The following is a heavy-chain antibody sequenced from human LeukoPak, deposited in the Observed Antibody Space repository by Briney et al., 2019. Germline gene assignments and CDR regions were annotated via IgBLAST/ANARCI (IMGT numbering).Heavy chain of an antibody. CDR1: GFTFSSYG. Sequence: GGSLRLSCAASGFTFSSYGMHWVRQAPGKGLEWVAVISYDGSNKYYADSVKGRFTISRDNSKNTLYLQMNSLRAEDTAVYYCAKSEGYSGYATFDYWGQGTLVTVSS. CDR3: AKSEGYSGYATFDY. CDR2: ISYDGSNK. V-gene: IGHV3-30*18. D-gene: IGHD5-12*01. J-gene: IGHJ4*02.